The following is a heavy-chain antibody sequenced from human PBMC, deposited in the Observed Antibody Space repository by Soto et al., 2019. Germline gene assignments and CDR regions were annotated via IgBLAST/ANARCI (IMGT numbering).Heavy chain of an antibody. V-gene: IGHV1-8*01. Sequence: ASVKVSCKASGYTFTSYDINWVRQATGQGLEWMGWMNPNSGNTGYAQKFKGRVTMTRNTSISTAYMELSSLRSEDTAVYYCARAGDCSSTSCSYFDYWGQGTLVTVSS. CDR3: ARAGDCSSTSCSYFDY. CDR1: GYTFTSYD. D-gene: IGHD2-2*01. CDR2: MNPNSGNT. J-gene: IGHJ4*02.